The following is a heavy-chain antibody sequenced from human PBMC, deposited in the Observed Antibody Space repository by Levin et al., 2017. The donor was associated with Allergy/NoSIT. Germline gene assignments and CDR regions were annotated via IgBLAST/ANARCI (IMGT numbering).Heavy chain of an antibody. CDR3: ARERGSGVEMATIGIRYYYGMDV. Sequence: GGSLRLSCAASGFTFSSYAMHWVRQAPGKGLEWVAVISYDGSNKYYADSVKGRFTISRDNSKNTLYLQMNSLRAEDTAVYYCARERGSGVEMATIGIRYYYGMDVWGQGTTVTVSS. CDR1: GFTFSSYA. V-gene: IGHV3-30*04. CDR2: ISYDGSNK. J-gene: IGHJ6*02. D-gene: IGHD5-24*01.